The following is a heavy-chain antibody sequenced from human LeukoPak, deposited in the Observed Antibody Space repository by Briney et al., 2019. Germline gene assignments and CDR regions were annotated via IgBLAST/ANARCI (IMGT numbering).Heavy chain of an antibody. CDR3: ARDQVAYCSGGSCYDYNWFDP. D-gene: IGHD2-15*01. Sequence: ASVKVSCKASGYTFTSYAISWVRQAPGQGLEWMGGIIPIFGTANYAQKFQGRVTITADKSTSTAYMELSSLRSEDTAVYYCARDQVAYCSGGSCYDYNWFDPWGQGTLVTVSS. J-gene: IGHJ5*02. CDR2: IIPIFGTA. V-gene: IGHV1-69*06. CDR1: GYTFTSYA.